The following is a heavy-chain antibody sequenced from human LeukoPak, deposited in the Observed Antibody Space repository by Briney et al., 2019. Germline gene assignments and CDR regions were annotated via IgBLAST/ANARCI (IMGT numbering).Heavy chain of an antibody. CDR3: ARDRVQLWNYGMDV. Sequence: GRSLRLSCAASGFTFGSYAMHWVRQAPGKGLEWVAVISYDGNNKYYADSVKGRFTISRDNSKNTLYLQMNSLRAEDTAVYYCARDRVQLWNYGMDVWGQGTTVTVSS. V-gene: IGHV3-30-3*01. D-gene: IGHD5-18*01. CDR1: GFTFGSYA. CDR2: ISYDGNNK. J-gene: IGHJ6*02.